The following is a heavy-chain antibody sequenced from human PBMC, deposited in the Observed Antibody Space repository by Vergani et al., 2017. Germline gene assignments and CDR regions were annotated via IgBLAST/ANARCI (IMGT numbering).Heavy chain of an antibody. CDR1: GYAFTSHH. V-gene: IGHV1-46*01. Sequence: QVQLVQSGAEVKKPGASVKVSCKASGYAFTSHHLQWVRQAPGQGFEWMGIINPSDGTTSYAQRFQGRVTLTRDTSTSTVYMELRSLRSDDTAIYYCALYRVKPNSNWFDPWGQGTLVSVSS. CDR3: ALYRVKPNSNWFDP. CDR2: INPSDGTT. J-gene: IGHJ5*02. D-gene: IGHD1-14*01.